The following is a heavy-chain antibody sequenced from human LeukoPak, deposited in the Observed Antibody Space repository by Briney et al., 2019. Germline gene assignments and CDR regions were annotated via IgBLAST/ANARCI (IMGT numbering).Heavy chain of an antibody. D-gene: IGHD6-13*01. V-gene: IGHV4-59*08. J-gene: IGHJ5*02. CDR3: AREYSSSLGDWFDP. CDR1: GGSISSYY. CDR2: IHYSGST. Sequence: SETLSLTCTVSGGSISSYYWSWIRQPPGKGLEWIGYIHYSGSTNYNPSLKSRVTISVDTSKNQFSLKLSSVTAADTAVYYCAREYSSSLGDWFDPWGQGTLVTVSS.